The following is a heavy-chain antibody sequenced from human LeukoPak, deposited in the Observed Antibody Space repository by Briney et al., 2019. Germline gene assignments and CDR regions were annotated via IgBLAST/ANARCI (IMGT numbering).Heavy chain of an antibody. CDR3: ARVQRSELLPPFFFFQNPFDY. CDR1: GYSFSTYF. D-gene: IGHD3-10*01. CDR2: INPSGGST. V-gene: IGHV1-46*01. Sequence: GASVKVSCKTSGYSFSTYFMHWVRQAPGQGLEWMGIINPSGGSTSYAQKFQGRVTMTRDTSTSTVYMELSSLRSEDTAVYYCARVQRSELLPPFFFFQNPFDYWGQGTLVTVSS. J-gene: IGHJ4*02.